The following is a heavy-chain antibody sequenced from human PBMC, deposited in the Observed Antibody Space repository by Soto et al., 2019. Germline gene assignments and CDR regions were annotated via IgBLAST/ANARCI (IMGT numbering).Heavy chain of an antibody. J-gene: IGHJ4*02. Sequence: EVQLVESGGGLVQPGGSLRLSCAASGFTFSGDWMHWVRQAAGKGLVWVSRINMEGSSTNYADSVKGRFTISRDNAKNTLYLQMNSLRVDDTAVYYCARGPRGLYHHDYWGQGALVTVSS. CDR2: INMEGSST. V-gene: IGHV3-74*01. CDR3: ARGPRGLYHHDY. D-gene: IGHD2-2*01. CDR1: GFTFSGDW.